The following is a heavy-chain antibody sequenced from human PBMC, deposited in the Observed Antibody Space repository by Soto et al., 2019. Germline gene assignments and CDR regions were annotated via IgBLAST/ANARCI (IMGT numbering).Heavy chain of an antibody. Sequence: QVQLVESGGGVVQPERSLGLSCAASGFTFRSYGMHWVRHAPGKGLEWVAAISADGIDKYYADSVKGRFTISRDNSKNALYLQMNSLRPEDTAVYYCAEGTAVARQHFANWGQGTLVTVSS. CDR2: ISADGIDK. D-gene: IGHD6-19*01. CDR1: GFTFRSYG. J-gene: IGHJ4*02. CDR3: AEGTAVARQHFAN. V-gene: IGHV3-30*18.